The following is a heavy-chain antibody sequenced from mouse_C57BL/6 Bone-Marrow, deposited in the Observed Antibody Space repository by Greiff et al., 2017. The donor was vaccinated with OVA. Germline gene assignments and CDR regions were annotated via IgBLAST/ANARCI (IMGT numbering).Heavy chain of an antibody. D-gene: IGHD4-1*01. CDR1: GFTFSDYY. J-gene: IGHJ3*01. CDR2: ISNGGGST. V-gene: IGHV5-12*01. Sequence: EVKVVESGGGLVQPGGSLKLSCAASGFTFSDYYMYWVRQTPEKRLEWVAYISNGGGSTYYPDTVKGRFTISRDNAKNTLYLQMSRLKSEDTAMYYCARQKLGWFAYWGQGTLVTVSA. CDR3: ARQKLGWFAY.